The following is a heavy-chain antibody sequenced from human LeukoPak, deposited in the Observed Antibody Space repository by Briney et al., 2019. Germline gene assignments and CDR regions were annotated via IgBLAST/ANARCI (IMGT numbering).Heavy chain of an antibody. D-gene: IGHD2-21*02. CDR1: GGSFSGYY. CDR2: INHSGST. CDR3: ARWGYCGGDCYMIDY. Sequence: SETLSLTCAVYGGSFSGYYWSWIRQPPGKGLEWIGEINHSGSTNYNPSLKSRVTISVDTSKNQFSLKLSSVTAADTAVYYCARWGYCGGDCYMIDYWGQGTLVTVSS. V-gene: IGHV4-34*01. J-gene: IGHJ4*02.